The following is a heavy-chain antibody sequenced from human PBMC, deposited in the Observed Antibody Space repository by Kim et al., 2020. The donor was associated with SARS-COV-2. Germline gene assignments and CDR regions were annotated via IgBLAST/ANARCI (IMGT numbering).Heavy chain of an antibody. CDR3: ARGATHYDILTGYSTTYYFDY. CDR1: GYTFTSYG. Sequence: ASVKVSCKASGYTFTSYGISWVRQAPGQGLEWMGWISAYNGNTNYAQKLQGRVTMTTDTSTSTAYMELRGLRSDDTAVYYCARGATHYDILTGYSTTYYFDYWGQRTLLTLS. CDR2: ISAYNGNT. V-gene: IGHV1-18*01. D-gene: IGHD3-9*01. J-gene: IGHJ4*02.